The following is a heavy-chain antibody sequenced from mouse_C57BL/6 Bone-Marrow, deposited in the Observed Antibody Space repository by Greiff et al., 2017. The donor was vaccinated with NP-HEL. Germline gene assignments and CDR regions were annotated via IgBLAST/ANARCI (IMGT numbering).Heavy chain of an antibody. CDR3: ARDGYSWYFDV. Sequence: VHVKQSGPELVKPGASVKISCKASGYSFTGYYMNWVKQSPEKSLEWIGEINPSTGGTTYNQKFKAKATLTVDKSSSTAYMQLKSLTSEDSAVYYCARDGYSWYFDVWGTGTTVTVSS. J-gene: IGHJ1*03. CDR1: GYSFTGYY. V-gene: IGHV1-42*01. CDR2: INPSTGGT. D-gene: IGHD2-3*01.